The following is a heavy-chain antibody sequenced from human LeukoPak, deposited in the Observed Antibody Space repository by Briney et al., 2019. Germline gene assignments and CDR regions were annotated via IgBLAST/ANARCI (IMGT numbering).Heavy chain of an antibody. V-gene: IGHV3-11*04. CDR2: ISSSGSTI. Sequence: AGGSLRLSCAASGFTFSDYYMSWIRQAPGKGLEWVSYISSSGSTIYYADSVKGRFTISRDNAKNSLYLQMNSLRAEDTAVYYCARDSGRNWNDAWVNYYYYMDVWGKGTTVTVSS. D-gene: IGHD1-1*01. CDR3: ARDSGRNWNDAWVNYYYYMDV. CDR1: GFTFSDYY. J-gene: IGHJ6*03.